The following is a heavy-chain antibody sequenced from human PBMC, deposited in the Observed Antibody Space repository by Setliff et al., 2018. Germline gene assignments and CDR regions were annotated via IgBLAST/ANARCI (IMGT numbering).Heavy chain of an antibody. V-gene: IGHV3-33*03. CDR3: ATSDWYAAFDH. Sequence: SLRLSCAASGFTFSNYRMHWVRQAPGKGLEWVAVIWGDGGNKYHADSVKGRFTISRDNARNSVYLQMNSLRAEDAAVYYCATSDWYAAFDHWGQGTLVTVSS. CDR2: IWGDGGNK. J-gene: IGHJ4*02. CDR1: GFTFSNYR. D-gene: IGHD6-19*01.